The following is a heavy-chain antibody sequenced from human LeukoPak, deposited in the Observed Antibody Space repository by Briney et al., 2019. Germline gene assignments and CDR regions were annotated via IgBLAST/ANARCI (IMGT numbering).Heavy chain of an antibody. V-gene: IGHV1-8*01. Sequence: ASVKVSCKASGYTFTSYDINWVRQATGQGLEWMGWMNPNSGNTGYAQKFQGRVTMTRDTSISTAYMELSRLRSDDTAVYYCARAEWEPFPFDYWGQGTLVTVSS. CDR2: MNPNSGNT. CDR3: ARAEWEPFPFDY. CDR1: GYTFTSYD. D-gene: IGHD1-26*01. J-gene: IGHJ4*02.